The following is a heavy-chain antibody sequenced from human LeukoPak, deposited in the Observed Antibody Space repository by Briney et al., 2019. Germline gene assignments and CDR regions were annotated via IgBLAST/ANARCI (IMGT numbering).Heavy chain of an antibody. CDR3: ARDGVAMIVATKYYFDY. D-gene: IGHD5-12*01. CDR1: GFTFSDYA. CDR2: ISGSGDST. Sequence: GGSLRLSCAASGFTFSDYAMSWVRQAPGKGLEWVSHISGSGDSTYYADSVKGRFTISRDNAKNPLYLQMNSLRAEDTAVYYCARDGVAMIVATKYYFDYWGQGTLVTVSS. J-gene: IGHJ4*02. V-gene: IGHV3-23*01.